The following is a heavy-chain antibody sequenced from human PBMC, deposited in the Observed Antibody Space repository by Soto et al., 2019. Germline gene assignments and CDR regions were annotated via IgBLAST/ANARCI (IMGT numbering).Heavy chain of an antibody. D-gene: IGHD2-21*01. Sequence: GGPLRLSRASSGFTFSSYGMHWFRQSPGKGLEGVPVIWYDGSNKYYADSVKGRFTISRDNSKNTLYLQMNSLRAEDTAVYYCARDTFAGPMKYGMDVWGQGTTVTVSS. J-gene: IGHJ6*02. CDR1: GFTFSSYG. V-gene: IGHV3-33*01. CDR3: ARDTFAGPMKYGMDV. CDR2: IWYDGSNK.